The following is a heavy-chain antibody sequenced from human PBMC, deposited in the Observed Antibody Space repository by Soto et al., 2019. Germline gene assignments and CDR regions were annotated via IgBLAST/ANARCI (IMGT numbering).Heavy chain of an antibody. Sequence: QIQLVQSGAEVKKPGASVKVSCKASGYTFTSHGIGWVRQAPGQGPEWMGWISGYNGNTNYAQKFQGRLTMTTDPSRTTDYMELRSLRSDDAAVYYCERDGRDHCGGDCYRTTFDYWGHGTLVTVSS. CDR1: GYTFTSHG. J-gene: IGHJ4*01. D-gene: IGHD2-21*02. V-gene: IGHV1-18*01. CDR2: ISGYNGNT. CDR3: ERDGRDHCGGDCYRTTFDY.